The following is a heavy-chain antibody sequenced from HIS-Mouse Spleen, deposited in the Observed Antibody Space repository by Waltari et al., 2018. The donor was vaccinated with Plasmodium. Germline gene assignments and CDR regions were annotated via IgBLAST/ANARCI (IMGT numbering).Heavy chain of an antibody. J-gene: IGHJ3*02. CDR2: IYYSGST. D-gene: IGHD6-13*01. Sequence: QVQLQESGPGLVKPSETLSLTCTVSGGSISSYYWSWIRQPPGKGLEWIGYIYYSGSTTSHPSLKSLVTISVDTYKKQFSLKLSSVTSAESAVYYCARVRAAAGLRAFDIWSQGTMVTVSS. V-gene: IGHV4-59*01. CDR3: ARVRAAAGLRAFDI. CDR1: GGSISSYY.